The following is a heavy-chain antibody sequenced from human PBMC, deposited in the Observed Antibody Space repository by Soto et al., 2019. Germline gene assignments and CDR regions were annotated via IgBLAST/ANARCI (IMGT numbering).Heavy chain of an antibody. Sequence: ASVKVSCKASGYTFTSYAMHWVRQAPGQRLEWMGWINAGNGSTYYANSVKGRFTISRDNSKNTLYLQMGSLRAEDMAVYYCARNYGGNSYAFDIWGQGTMVTVS. D-gene: IGHD2-21*02. CDR1: GYTFTSYA. V-gene: IGHV1-3*03. J-gene: IGHJ3*02. CDR2: INAGNGST. CDR3: ARNYGGNSYAFDI.